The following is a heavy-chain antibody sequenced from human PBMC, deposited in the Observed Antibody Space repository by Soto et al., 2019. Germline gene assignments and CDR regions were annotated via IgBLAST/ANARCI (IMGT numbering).Heavy chain of an antibody. J-gene: IGHJ6*02. Sequence: PGGSLRLSCAASGFTFSSYGMHWVRQAPGKGLEWVAVISYDGSNKYYADSVKGRFTISRDNSKNTLYLQMNSLRAEDTAVYYCAKAPLSGSYYLDYYYGMDVWGQGTTVTVSS. CDR1: GFTFSSYG. CDR3: AKAPLSGSYYLDYYYGMDV. V-gene: IGHV3-30*18. D-gene: IGHD1-26*01. CDR2: ISYDGSNK.